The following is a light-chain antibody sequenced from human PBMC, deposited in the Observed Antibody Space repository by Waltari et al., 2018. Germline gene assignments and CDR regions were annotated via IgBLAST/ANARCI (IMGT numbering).Light chain of an antibody. CDR3: FSYAGSGIYV. J-gene: IGLJ1*01. CDR2: EDI. Sequence: HSALTQPASVSGSPGQSIPIPCPGTRSDLGSYNLVPWYHPHPGNPPKIMIYEDIKRPSGASNRFSGSKSANTASLTISGLQAEDEADYYCFSYAGSGIYVFGTGTKVTV. CDR1: RSDLGSYNL. V-gene: IGLV2-23*01.